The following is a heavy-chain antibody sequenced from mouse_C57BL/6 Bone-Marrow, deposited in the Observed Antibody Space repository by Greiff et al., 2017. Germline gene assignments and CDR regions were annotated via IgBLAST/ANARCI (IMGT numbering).Heavy chain of an antibody. V-gene: IGHV1-82*01. J-gene: IGHJ1*03. D-gene: IGHD1-1*01. Sequence: VQLQPSGPELVKPGASVKISCKASGYAFSSSWMNWVKQRPGKGLEWIGRIYPGDGDTKYNGKFKGKATLTADKSSSTAYMQLSSLTSEDSAVYFCAREGYYGSSPYWYFDVWGRGTTVTVSS. CDR2: IYPGDGDT. CDR3: AREGYYGSSPYWYFDV. CDR1: GYAFSSSW.